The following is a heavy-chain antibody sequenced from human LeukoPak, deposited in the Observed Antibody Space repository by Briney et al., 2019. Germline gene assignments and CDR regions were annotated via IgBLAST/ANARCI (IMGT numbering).Heavy chain of an antibody. V-gene: IGHV1-46*01. J-gene: IGHJ4*02. CDR1: GYIFTSYY. CDR3: ARVPFLLSGFWDY. D-gene: IGHD6-25*01. CDR2: INPSGGST. Sequence: ASVKVSCKASGYIFTSYYIHWVRQAPGQGLEWMGIINPSGGSTIYSQKFQGRVSMTRDTSTSTVYMELSSLRSEDTAVYYCARVPFLLSGFWDYWGQGTLVTVSS.